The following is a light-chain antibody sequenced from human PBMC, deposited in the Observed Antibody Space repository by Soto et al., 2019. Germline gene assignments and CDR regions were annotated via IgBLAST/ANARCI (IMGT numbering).Light chain of an antibody. CDR3: QQYNNGYT. CDR2: GAS. J-gene: IGKJ2*01. Sequence: EIVMTQSPATLSVSPGERATLSCRACQSVSSNLAWYQQKPGQAPRLLIYGASTRATGIPARFSGSGSGTEFTLTISSLQSEDFAVYYCQQYNNGYTFGQGTKLEIK. V-gene: IGKV3-15*01. CDR1: QSVSSN.